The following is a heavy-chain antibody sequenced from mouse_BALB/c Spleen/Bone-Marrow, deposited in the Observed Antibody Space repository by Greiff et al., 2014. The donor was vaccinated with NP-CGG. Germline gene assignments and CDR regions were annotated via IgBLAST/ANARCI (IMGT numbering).Heavy chain of an antibody. CDR1: GYTFTSYW. CDR2: IYPGSGST. CDR3: TRGNRAYGNFAMDY. Sequence: LQQSGSELVRPGASVKLSCKASGYTFTSYWMHWVKQRHGQGLEWIGNIYPGSGSTNYDEKFKSKGTLTVDTSSSTAYMHLSSLTSEDSAVYYCTRGNRAYGNFAMDYWGQGTSVTVSS. D-gene: IGHD2-10*02. V-gene: IGHV1S22*01. J-gene: IGHJ4*01.